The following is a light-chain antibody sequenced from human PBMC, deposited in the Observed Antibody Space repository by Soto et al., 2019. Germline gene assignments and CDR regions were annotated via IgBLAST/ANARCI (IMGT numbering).Light chain of an antibody. CDR1: QSVSSN. V-gene: IGKV3D-15*01. J-gene: IGKJ1*01. CDR2: GAS. Sequence: EIVLTQSPATLSVSPGERATLSCRASQSVSSNLAWYQQKPGQAPRLLIYGASTRATGMPARFSGSGSGTEFTLTISSLQPEDFAVYYCQQYNNWPRTFGQGTKVDIK. CDR3: QQYNNWPRT.